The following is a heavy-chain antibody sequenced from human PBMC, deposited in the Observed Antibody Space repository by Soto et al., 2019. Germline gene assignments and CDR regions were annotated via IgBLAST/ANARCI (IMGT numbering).Heavy chain of an antibody. D-gene: IGHD5-18*01. CDR1: GFTVSSNY. CDR2: IYSGGST. J-gene: IGHJ4*02. Sequence: VQLVETGGGLIQPGGSLRLSCAASGFTVSSNYMSWVRQAPGKGLEWVSVIYSGGSTYYADSVKGRFTISRDNSKNTLYLQMNSLRAEDTAVYYCARVDTAMASNYWGQGTLVTVSS. V-gene: IGHV3-53*02. CDR3: ARVDTAMASNY.